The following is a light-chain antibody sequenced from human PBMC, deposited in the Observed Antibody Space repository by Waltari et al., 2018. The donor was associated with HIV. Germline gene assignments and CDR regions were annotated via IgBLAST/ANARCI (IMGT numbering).Light chain of an antibody. J-gene: IGLJ3*02. Sequence: QSALTQPPSASGSPGQSVTVSCTATTSDLGAYTYVSWYQQHPGKAPKLIIYEVTKRPSGVPDRFSGSKSGNTASLTVSGLQAEDEADYYCSSYAGTNKVFGGGTKLTVL. CDR3: SSYAGTNKV. V-gene: IGLV2-8*01. CDR1: TSDLGAYTY. CDR2: EVT.